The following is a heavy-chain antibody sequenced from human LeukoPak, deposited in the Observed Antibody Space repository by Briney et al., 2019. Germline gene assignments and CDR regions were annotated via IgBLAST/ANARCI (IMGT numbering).Heavy chain of an antibody. D-gene: IGHD3-16*01. CDR3: AKGGGGGTYSFDY. Sequence: YADSVQGRFTISRDNSKNALYLHINSLRPEDTAVYYCAKGGGGGTYSFDYWGQGSPVTVSS. V-gene: IGHV3-30*02. J-gene: IGHJ4*02.